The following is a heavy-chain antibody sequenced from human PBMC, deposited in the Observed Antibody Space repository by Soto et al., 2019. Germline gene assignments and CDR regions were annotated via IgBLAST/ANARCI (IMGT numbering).Heavy chain of an antibody. J-gene: IGHJ6*02. Sequence: SETLSLTCTVSGGSVSSGSYYWSWIRQPPGKGLEWIGYIYYSGGTNYNPSLKSRVTISVDTSKNQFSLKLSSVTAADTAVYYCARDSFVSIFGVVIIYGMDVWGQGTTVTVSS. V-gene: IGHV4-61*01. D-gene: IGHD3-3*01. CDR3: ARDSFVSIFGVVIIYGMDV. CDR2: IYYSGGT. CDR1: GGSVSSGSYY.